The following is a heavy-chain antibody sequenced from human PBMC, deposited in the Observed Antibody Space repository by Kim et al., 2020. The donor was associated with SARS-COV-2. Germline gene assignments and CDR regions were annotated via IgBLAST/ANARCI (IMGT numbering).Heavy chain of an antibody. V-gene: IGHV3-23*01. CDR3: AKDPSIAVADQDY. CDR1: GFTFSSYA. CDR2: ISGSGGST. Sequence: GGSLRLSCAASGFTFSSYAMSWVRQAPGKGLEWVSAISGSGGSTYYADSVKGRFTISSYNSKNTLYLQMNSLRAEDTAVYYCAKDPSIAVADQDYWGQGTLVTVSS. J-gene: IGHJ4*02. D-gene: IGHD6-19*01.